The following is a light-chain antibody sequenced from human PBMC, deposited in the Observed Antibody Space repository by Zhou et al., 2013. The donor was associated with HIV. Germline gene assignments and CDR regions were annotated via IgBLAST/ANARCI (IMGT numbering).Light chain of an antibody. V-gene: IGKV3-20*01. CDR3: QQYGTSPLT. Sequence: EIVLTQSPGTLSLSPGERATLSCRASQSINNYLAWYQQKPGQAPRVLIYATSNRATGIPDRFSGSGSGTDFTLTIDRLEPEDFAVYFCQQYGTSPLTFGGGTKVEIK. CDR2: ATS. J-gene: IGKJ4*01. CDR1: QSINNY.